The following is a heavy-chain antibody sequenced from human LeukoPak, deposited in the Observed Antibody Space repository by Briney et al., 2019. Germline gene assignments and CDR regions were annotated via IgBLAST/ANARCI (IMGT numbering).Heavy chain of an antibody. V-gene: IGHV4-4*07. D-gene: IGHD3-10*01. Sequence: SETLSLTCTVSGGSISSYYWSWIRQPAGKGLEWIGHIYTSGSTNYNPSLKSRVTMSVDTSKNQFSLKLSSVTAADTAVYYCAATGPTLLWFGEEYYNGMDVWGQGTTVTVSS. J-gene: IGHJ6*02. CDR3: AATGPTLLWFGEEYYNGMDV. CDR2: IYTSGST. CDR1: GGSISSYY.